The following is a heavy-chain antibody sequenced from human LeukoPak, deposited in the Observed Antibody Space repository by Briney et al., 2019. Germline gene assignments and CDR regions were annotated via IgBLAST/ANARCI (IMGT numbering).Heavy chain of an antibody. CDR1: GGTFSSYA. V-gene: IGHV1-69*04. Sequence: SVKVSCKASGGTFSSYAISWVRQAPGQGLEWMGRVIPILGIANYAQKFQGRVTITADKSTSTAYMELSSLRSEDTAVYYCARVETTAWFDPWGQGTLVTVSS. J-gene: IGHJ5*02. CDR3: ARVETTAWFDP. CDR2: VIPILGIA. D-gene: IGHD4-17*01.